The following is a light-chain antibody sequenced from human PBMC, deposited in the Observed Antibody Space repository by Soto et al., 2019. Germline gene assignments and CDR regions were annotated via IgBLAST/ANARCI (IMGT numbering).Light chain of an antibody. CDR2: GTS. CDR3: QQSDSSPVT. CDR1: QSVSSY. J-gene: IGKJ3*01. V-gene: IGKV1-39*01. Sequence: DIQMTQSPSSLSASVGDRVTITCRASQSVSSYLNWYQQKPGKAPKVLIYGTSSLQSGVPSRFSGSGSGTGLDFTLTISSLQPEDFAIYYCQQSDSSPVTFGPGTTVDLK.